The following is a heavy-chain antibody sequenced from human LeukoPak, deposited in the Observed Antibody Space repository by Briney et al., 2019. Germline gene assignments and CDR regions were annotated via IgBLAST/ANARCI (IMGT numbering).Heavy chain of an antibody. Sequence: PGGSLRLSCAASGFTLSSYAMSWVRQAPGKGLERVSVISGSGGSTYYADSVKGRFTISRDNSKNTLYLQMNSLRAEDTAIYYCAKDSARSGGWFYFHNWGQGTLVSVSS. J-gene: IGHJ1*01. V-gene: IGHV3-23*01. CDR2: ISGSGGST. CDR3: AKDSARSGGWFYFHN. D-gene: IGHD6-19*01. CDR1: GFTLSSYA.